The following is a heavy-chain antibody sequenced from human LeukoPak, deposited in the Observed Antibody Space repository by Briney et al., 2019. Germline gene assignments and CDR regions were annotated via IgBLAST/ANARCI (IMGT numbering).Heavy chain of an antibody. CDR1: GGSISSYY. J-gene: IGHJ6*02. D-gene: IGHD4-11*01. V-gene: IGHV4-59*01. Sequence: SETLSLTCTVSGGSISSYYWSWIRQPPGKGLEWIGYIYYSGSTNYNPSLKSRVTISVDTSKNQFSLKLSSVTAADAAVYYCARSRGTVTYYYYGMDVWGQGTTVTVSS. CDR3: ARSRGTVTYYYYGMDV. CDR2: IYYSGST.